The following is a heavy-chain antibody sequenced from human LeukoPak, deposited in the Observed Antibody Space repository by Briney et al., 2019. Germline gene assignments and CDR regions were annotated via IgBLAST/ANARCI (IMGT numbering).Heavy chain of an antibody. CDR2: INSDGSTT. Sequence: PGGSLRLSCAASGFTFSSYWMHWVRQAPGKGLVWVSHINSDGSTTTYADSVRGRFTISRDNAKNTLYPQMNSLRAEDTAVYYCARESVFYGSGTYYNLRDAFDIWGQGTMVTVSS. CDR3: ARESVFYGSGTYYNLRDAFDI. D-gene: IGHD3-10*01. J-gene: IGHJ3*02. CDR1: GFTFSSYW. V-gene: IGHV3-74*01.